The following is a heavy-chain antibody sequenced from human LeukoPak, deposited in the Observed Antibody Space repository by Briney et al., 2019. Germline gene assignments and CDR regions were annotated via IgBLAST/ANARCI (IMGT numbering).Heavy chain of an antibody. CDR3: ARLGTD. J-gene: IGHJ4*02. D-gene: IGHD3-10*01. CDR1: GGSISSYY. V-gene: IGHV4-59*08. CDR2: IHYTGST. Sequence: SETLSLTCTVSGGSISSYYWTWIRQPPGKGLEWIGYIHYTGSTNYNPSLKSRVTISVDTSKNQFSLKLSSVTAADTAVYYCARLGTDWGQGTLVTVSS.